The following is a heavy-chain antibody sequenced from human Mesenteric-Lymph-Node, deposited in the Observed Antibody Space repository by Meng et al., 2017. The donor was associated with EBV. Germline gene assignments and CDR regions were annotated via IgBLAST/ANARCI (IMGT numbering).Heavy chain of an antibody. V-gene: IGHV3-23*04. CDR1: GFTFSSYA. CDR2: LVGSGHTT. Sequence: EVQLGESGGGLVPPGGSLRLSCAASGFTFSSYAMGWVRQAPGKALEWVSGLVGSGHTTYYADSVKGRLSVSRDNSRNTLYLQMNSLRAEDTAVYYCAREINDWYKPIDYWGQGTLVTVSS. CDR3: AREINDWYKPIDY. D-gene: IGHD3-9*01. J-gene: IGHJ4*02.